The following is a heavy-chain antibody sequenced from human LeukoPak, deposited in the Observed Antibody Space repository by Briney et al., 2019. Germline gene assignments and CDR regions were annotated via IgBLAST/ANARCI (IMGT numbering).Heavy chain of an antibody. J-gene: IGHJ6*03. CDR2: IYYSGST. Sequence: PSETLSLTCTVSGGSISSHYWSWIRQPPGKGLEWIGYIYYSGSTNYNPSLKSRVTVSVDTSKNQFSLKLSSVTAADTAVYYCARASGGKYYYYYYMDVWGKGTTATVSS. CDR3: ARASGGKYYYYYYMDV. D-gene: IGHD3-16*01. CDR1: GGSISSHY. V-gene: IGHV4-59*11.